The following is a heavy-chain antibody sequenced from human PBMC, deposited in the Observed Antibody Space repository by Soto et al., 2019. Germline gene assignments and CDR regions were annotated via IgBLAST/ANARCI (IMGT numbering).Heavy chain of an antibody. J-gene: IGHJ3*02. Sequence: SETLSLTCTVSGASITSSYWSWIRQSPGKGLEWIGYVYYSGSTKYNPSLKSRVTISVDTSKNQFSLKLNSVTAADTAVYYCARGYYDSNGQSNTFDIWGKGTMVTVSS. CDR3: ARGYYDSNGQSNTFDI. V-gene: IGHV4-59*01. D-gene: IGHD3-22*01. CDR2: VYYSGST. CDR1: GASITSSY.